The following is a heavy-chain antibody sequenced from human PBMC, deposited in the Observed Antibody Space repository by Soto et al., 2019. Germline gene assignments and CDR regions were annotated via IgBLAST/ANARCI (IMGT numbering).Heavy chain of an antibody. CDR3: AKDSYLYDSSGYFTRPFDY. CDR1: GFTFSSYA. V-gene: IGHV3-23*01. D-gene: IGHD3-22*01. Sequence: PGGSLRLSCAASGFTFSSYAMSWVRQAPGKGLEWVSAISGSGGSTYYADSVKGRFTISRDNSKNTLYLQMNSLRAEDTAVYYCAKDSYLYDSSGYFTRPFDYWGQGTLVTVSS. CDR2: ISGSGGST. J-gene: IGHJ4*02.